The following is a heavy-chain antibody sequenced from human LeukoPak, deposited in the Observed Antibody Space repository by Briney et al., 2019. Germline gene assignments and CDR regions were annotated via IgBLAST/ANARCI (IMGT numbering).Heavy chain of an antibody. V-gene: IGHV1-18*01. CDR3: ARDHSRYGSGSYKPNWFDP. J-gene: IGHJ5*02. Sequence: ASVKVSCKASGYTFTSYGISWVRQAPGQGLEWMGWISVYNGNTNYAQKLQGRVTMTTDTSTSTAYMELRSLRSDDTAVYYCARDHSRYGSGSYKPNWFDPWGQGTLATVSS. D-gene: IGHD3-10*01. CDR2: ISVYNGNT. CDR1: GYTFTSYG.